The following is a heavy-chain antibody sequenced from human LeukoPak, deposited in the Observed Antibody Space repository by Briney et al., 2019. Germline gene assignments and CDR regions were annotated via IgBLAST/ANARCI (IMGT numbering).Heavy chain of an antibody. CDR3: AREWFAPLGYYYMDV. J-gene: IGHJ6*03. V-gene: IGHV4-34*01. CDR2: INHSGST. CDR1: GGSFSGYY. D-gene: IGHD3-10*01. Sequence: SETLSLTCAVYGGSFSGYYWSWIRQPPGKGLEWIGEINHSGSTNYNPSLKSRVTISVDTSKNQFSLKLSSVTAADTAVYYCAREWFAPLGYYYMDVWGKGTTVTVSS.